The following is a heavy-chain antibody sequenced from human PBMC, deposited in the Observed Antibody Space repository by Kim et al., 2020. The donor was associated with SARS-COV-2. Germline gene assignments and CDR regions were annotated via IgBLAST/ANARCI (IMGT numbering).Heavy chain of an antibody. CDR3: AKFPLESPSTNRIQKLGGYYSDD. D-gene: IGHD5-18*01. J-gene: IGHJ4*02. Sequence: GGSLRLSCAASGFTFSSYAMSWVRQAPGKGLEWVSAISGSGSSKYYADSVKGRFTISRDNSKNTLYLQMNSLRAEDTAVYYCAKFPLESPSTNRIQKLGGYYSDDSGPGTLVTVSS. V-gene: IGHV3-23*01. CDR2: ISGSGSSK. CDR1: GFTFSSYA.